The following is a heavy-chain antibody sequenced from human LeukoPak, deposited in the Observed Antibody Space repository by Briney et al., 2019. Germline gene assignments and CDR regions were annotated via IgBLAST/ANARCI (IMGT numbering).Heavy chain of an antibody. V-gene: IGHV1-69*01. CDR1: GGTFSSYA. D-gene: IGHD4-17*01. CDR2: IIPIFGTA. J-gene: IGHJ4*02. CDR3: AGGLYGDYDLDY. Sequence: ASVKVSCKASGGTFSSYAISWVRHAPGQGLEWMGGIIPIFGTANYAQKFQGRVTITADESTSTAYMELSSLRSEDTAVYYCAGGLYGDYDLDYWGQGTLVTVSS.